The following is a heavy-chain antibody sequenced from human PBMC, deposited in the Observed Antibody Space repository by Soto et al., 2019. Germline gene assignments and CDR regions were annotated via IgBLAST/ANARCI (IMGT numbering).Heavy chain of an antibody. V-gene: IGHV1-2*04. D-gene: IGHD3-10*01. Sequence: QVQLVQSGAEVKKPGASVKVSCKASGYTFTGYYMHWVRQAPGQGLEWMGWINPNSGGTNYAQKCQGWVTMTRDTSISTAYMELSRLRSDDTAVYYCARAFYYYGSGSAYYMDVWGKGTTVTVSS. CDR1: GYTFTGYY. CDR2: INPNSGGT. J-gene: IGHJ6*03. CDR3: ARAFYYYGSGSAYYMDV.